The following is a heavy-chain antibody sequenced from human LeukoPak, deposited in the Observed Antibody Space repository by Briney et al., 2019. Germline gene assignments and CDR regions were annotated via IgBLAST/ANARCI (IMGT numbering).Heavy chain of an antibody. J-gene: IGHJ4*02. CDR1: GDSFSSNSAV. V-gene: IGHV6-1*01. CDR2: TYYRSKWYN. D-gene: IGHD2-8*02. CDR3: AGACSTGGVGCSH. Sequence: SQTLSLTCVISGDSFSSNSAVWNWIRQSPSRGLEWLGRTYYRSKWYNDYALSVKSRITISPDTSKNQFSLQLDSVTPEDTSIYYCAGACSTGGVGCSHWGQGTLVTVSS.